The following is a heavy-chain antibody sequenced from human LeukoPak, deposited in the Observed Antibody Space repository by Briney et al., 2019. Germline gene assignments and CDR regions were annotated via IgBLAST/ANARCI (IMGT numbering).Heavy chain of an antibody. Sequence: PSETLSLTCTVSGGSISSYYWIWIRQPPGKGLEWIGYIYYSGSTNYNPSLKSRVTISVDTSKNQFSLKLSSVTAADTAVYYCARLDGDILTGYFDYWGQGTLVTVSS. V-gene: IGHV4-59*08. CDR3: ARLDGDILTGYFDY. J-gene: IGHJ4*02. D-gene: IGHD3-9*01. CDR2: IYYSGST. CDR1: GGSISSYY.